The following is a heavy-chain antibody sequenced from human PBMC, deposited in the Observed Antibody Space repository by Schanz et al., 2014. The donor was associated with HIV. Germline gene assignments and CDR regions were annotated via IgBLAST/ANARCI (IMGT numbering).Heavy chain of an antibody. J-gene: IGHJ6*02. V-gene: IGHV3-23*04. CDR2: LSGGNDDT. Sequence: EVQLVESGGGLVQPGRSLRLSCAASGFTFDDYAMHWVRQAPGKGPEWVSALSGGNDDTFYADYADSVKGRFTISRDNSKNTLYLQMNSLRAEDTAVYYCARPDYDFWVDVWGQGTTVTVSS. D-gene: IGHD3-3*01. CDR1: GFTFDDYA. CDR3: ARPDYDFWVDV.